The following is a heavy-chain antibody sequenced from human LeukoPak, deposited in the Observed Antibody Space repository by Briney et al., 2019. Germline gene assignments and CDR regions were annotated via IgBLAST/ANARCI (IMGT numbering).Heavy chain of an antibody. J-gene: IGHJ5*02. CDR2: TNHSGST. CDR3: ARGDGYSYGRVRQRTKFDP. CDR1: GGSFSGYY. V-gene: IGHV4-34*01. D-gene: IGHD5-18*01. Sequence: SETLSLTCAVYGGSFSGYYWSWIRQPPVKGLSWIGETNHSGSTNYNPSLKSRVTISVDTSKNQFSLKLSSVTAADTAVYYCARGDGYSYGRVRQRTKFDPWGQGTLVTVSS.